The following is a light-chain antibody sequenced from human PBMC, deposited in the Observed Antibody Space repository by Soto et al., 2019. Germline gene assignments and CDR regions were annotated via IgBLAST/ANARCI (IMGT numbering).Light chain of an antibody. CDR1: SSDVGGYNY. Sequence: QSALTQPASVSGSPGQSITISCTGTSSDVGGYNYVSWYQQHPGKAPKLMIYEVSNRPSGVSNRFSGSKSGNTASLTISGLHAEDEADYYCSSSTSSSTDVFGTGTQLTVL. CDR3: SSSTSSSTDV. J-gene: IGLJ1*01. CDR2: EVS. V-gene: IGLV2-14*01.